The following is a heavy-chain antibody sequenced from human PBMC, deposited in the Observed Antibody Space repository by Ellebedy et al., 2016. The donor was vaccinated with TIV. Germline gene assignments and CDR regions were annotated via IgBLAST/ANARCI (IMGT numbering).Heavy chain of an antibody. D-gene: IGHD5-18*01. Sequence: GESLKISCEASGFSFDIYSMHWVRQAPGKGLEWVAVITYDGSNQHYADSVKGRFTISRDSSKNTLHLEMTSLRVEDTAMYYCARDLGYSHDAFHYGMDVWGQGTTVTVSS. J-gene: IGHJ6*02. V-gene: IGHV3-30-3*01. CDR1: GFSFDIYS. CDR2: ITYDGSNQ. CDR3: ARDLGYSHDAFHYGMDV.